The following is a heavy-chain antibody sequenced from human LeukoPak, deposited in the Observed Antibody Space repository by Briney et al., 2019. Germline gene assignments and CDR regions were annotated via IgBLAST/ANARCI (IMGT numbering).Heavy chain of an antibody. J-gene: IGHJ4*02. V-gene: IGHV4-61*02. CDR3: AREGAARNFDY. CDR2: IYTSGST. Sequence: SETLSLTCTVSGGSVISGAYYWTWIRQPAGKGLEWIGRIYTSGSTNFNPSLKSRVSISLDTSQNQFSLKVSTVTAADTAVYYCAREGAARNFDYWGQGILVTVSS. D-gene: IGHD6-6*01. CDR1: GGSVISGAYY.